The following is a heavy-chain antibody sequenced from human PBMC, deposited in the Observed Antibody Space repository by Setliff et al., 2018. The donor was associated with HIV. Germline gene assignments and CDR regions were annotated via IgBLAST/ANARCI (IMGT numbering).Heavy chain of an antibody. V-gene: IGHV1-69*13. Sequence: SVKVSCKASGGTFSSYAISWVRQAPGQGLEWMGGIIPVFGTANYAQNFQGRVTITADESTSTAYMELSSLRSEDTAVYYCARGMYSSGWYDAFDIWGQGTMVTVSS. J-gene: IGHJ3*02. CDR3: ARGMYSSGWYDAFDI. CDR1: GGTFSSYA. CDR2: IIPVFGTA. D-gene: IGHD6-19*01.